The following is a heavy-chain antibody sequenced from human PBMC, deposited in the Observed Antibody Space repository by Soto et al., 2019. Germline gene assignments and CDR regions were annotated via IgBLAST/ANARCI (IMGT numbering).Heavy chain of an antibody. CDR2: IYYSGST. Sequence: QVQLQESGPGLVKPSETLSLMCSVSGGSMSFHYWSWIRQPPGKGLEWIGYIYYSGSTNYNPSLKSRVILSVDTSKNQFSLKLSSVTAADTAVYYCAREERYYASGSYYMWFDPWGQGTLVTVSS. J-gene: IGHJ5*02. V-gene: IGHV4-59*11. D-gene: IGHD3-10*01. CDR3: AREERYYASGSYYMWFDP. CDR1: GGSMSFHY.